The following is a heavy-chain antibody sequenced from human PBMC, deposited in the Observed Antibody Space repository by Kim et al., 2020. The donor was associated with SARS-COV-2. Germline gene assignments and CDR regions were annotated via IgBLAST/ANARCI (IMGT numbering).Heavy chain of an antibody. J-gene: IGHJ4*02. CDR1: GFTFSSYG. D-gene: IGHD6-19*01. Sequence: GGSLRLSCAASGFTFSSYGMHWVRQAPGKGLEWVAVIWYDGSNKYYADSVKGRFTISRYNSKNTLYLQMNSLRAEDTAVYYCARDLGSGWLNHGFDYWGQGTLVTVSS. CDR3: ARDLGSGWLNHGFDY. V-gene: IGHV3-33*01. CDR2: IWYDGSNK.